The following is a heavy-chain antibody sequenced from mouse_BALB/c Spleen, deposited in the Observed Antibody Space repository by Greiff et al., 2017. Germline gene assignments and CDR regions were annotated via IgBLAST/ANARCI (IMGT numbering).Heavy chain of an antibody. J-gene: IGHJ4*01. CDR3: ARLGYYGSSYAMDY. V-gene: IGHV1-9*01. D-gene: IGHD1-1*01. Sequence: QVQLKESGAELMKPGASVKISCKATGYTFSSYWIEWVKQRPGHGLEWIGEILPGSGSTNYNEKFKGKATFTADTSSNTAYMQLSSLTSEDSAVYYCARLGYYGSSYAMDYWGQGTSVTVSS. CDR2: ILPGSGST. CDR1: GYTFSSYW.